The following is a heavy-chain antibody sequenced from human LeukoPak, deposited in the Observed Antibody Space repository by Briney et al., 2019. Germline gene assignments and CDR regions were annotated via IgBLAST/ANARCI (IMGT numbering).Heavy chain of an antibody. Sequence: GRSLRLSCAASGFTFDDYAMHWVRQAPGKGLEWVSGISWNSGSIGYADSVKGRFTISRDNAKNSLYLQMNSLRPEDTAVYYCVRDRYDIPWGQGTLVTVSS. CDR1: GFTFDDYA. J-gene: IGHJ5*02. V-gene: IGHV3-9*01. CDR2: ISWNSGSI. D-gene: IGHD3-9*01. CDR3: VRDRYDIP.